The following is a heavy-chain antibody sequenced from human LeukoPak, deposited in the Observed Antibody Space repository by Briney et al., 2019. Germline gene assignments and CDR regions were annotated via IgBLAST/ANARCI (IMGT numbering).Heavy chain of an antibody. V-gene: IGHV1-18*01. CDR2: ISAYNGNT. D-gene: IGHD2-8*01. CDR1: GYTFTSYG. CDR3: ARARHVLMVYAFDY. Sequence: ASVKVSCKASGYTFTSYGISWVRQAPGQGLEWMGWISAYNGNTNYAQKLQGRVTMTTDTSTSTAYMELRSLRSDDTAVYYCARARHVLMVYAFDYWGQGTLVTVSS. J-gene: IGHJ4*02.